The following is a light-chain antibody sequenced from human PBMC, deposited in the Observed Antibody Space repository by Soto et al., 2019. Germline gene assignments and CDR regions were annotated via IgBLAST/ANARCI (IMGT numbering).Light chain of an antibody. V-gene: IGKV3-20*01. CDR1: QSVSSSY. J-gene: IGKJ4*01. CDR2: GAS. Sequence: EIVLTQSPGTLSLSPGERATLSCRASQSVSSSYLAWYQQKPGQAPRLLIYGASSRATGIPDRFSGSGSGTDFTLTISRLEPEDFAVYYCQQYGSTLGELTFGGGTKVEIK. CDR3: QQYGSTLGELT.